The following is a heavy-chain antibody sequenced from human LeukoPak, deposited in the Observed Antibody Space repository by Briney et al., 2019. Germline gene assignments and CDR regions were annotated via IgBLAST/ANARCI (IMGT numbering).Heavy chain of an antibody. J-gene: IGHJ6*02. V-gene: IGHV1-18*01. CDR3: ARGDYGDYGYYYGMDV. D-gene: IGHD4-17*01. CDR2: ISAYNGNT. Sequence: ASVKVSCKASGYTFTSYGISWVRQAPGQGLEWMGWISAYNGNTNYAQKLQGRVTMTTDTSTSTAYMELRSLRSDDTAVYYCARGDYGDYGYYYGMDVWGQGTTVTVSS. CDR1: GYTFTSYG.